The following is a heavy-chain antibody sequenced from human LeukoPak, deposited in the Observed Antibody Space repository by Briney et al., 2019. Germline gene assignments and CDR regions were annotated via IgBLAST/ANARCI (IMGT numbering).Heavy chain of an antibody. J-gene: IGHJ4*03. D-gene: IGHD3-10*01. Sequence: GGSLRLSCAASGFTFSSYGMHWVRQAPGKGLEWVAVIWYDGSNKYYADSVKGRFTISRDNSKNTLYLQMNSLRAEDTAVYYCARPIMVRGVITPFDYWGQGTMVTVSS. V-gene: IGHV3-33*01. CDR3: ARPIMVRGVITPFDY. CDR2: IWYDGSNK. CDR1: GFTFSSYG.